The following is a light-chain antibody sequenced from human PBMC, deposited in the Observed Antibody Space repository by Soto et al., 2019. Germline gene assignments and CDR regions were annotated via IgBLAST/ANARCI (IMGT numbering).Light chain of an antibody. J-gene: IGKJ5*01. Sequence: EIVLTQSPATLSLSPGERATLSCRASQSVSSYLAWYQQKPGQAPRLLIYDASNRATGIPARFSGSGSGTDFTLTISSLETEDFAVYYGQQRSNWPPFITFGQGTRLEIK. CDR3: QQRSNWPPFIT. V-gene: IGKV3-11*01. CDR2: DAS. CDR1: QSVSSY.